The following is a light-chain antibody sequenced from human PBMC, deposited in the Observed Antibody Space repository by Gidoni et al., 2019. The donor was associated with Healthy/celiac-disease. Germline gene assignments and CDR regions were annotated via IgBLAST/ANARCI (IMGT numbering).Light chain of an antibody. Sequence: QSVLTQPPSVSGAPGQRVTISCTGSSSNIGAGYDVHWYQQLPGTAPKLLIYGNSNRPSGVPDGFSGSKSGTSASLAITGRQAEDEADYYCQSYDSSLSGVVFGGGTKLTVL. CDR2: GNS. V-gene: IGLV1-40*01. J-gene: IGLJ2*01. CDR3: QSYDSSLSGVV. CDR1: SSNIGAGYD.